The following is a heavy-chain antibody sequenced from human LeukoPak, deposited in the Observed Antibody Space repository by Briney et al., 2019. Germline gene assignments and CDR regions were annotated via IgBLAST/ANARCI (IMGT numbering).Heavy chain of an antibody. V-gene: IGHV3-15*01. CDR2: IKSKTDGGTT. CDR1: GFTFSSYG. CDR3: TTDPQLRFLEWLSAQDY. J-gene: IGHJ4*02. Sequence: GGSLRLSCAASGFTFSSYGMHWVRQAPGKGLEWVGRIKSKTDGGTTDYAAPVKGRFTISRDDSKNTLYLQMNSLKTEDTAVYYCTTDPQLRFLEWLSAQDYWGQGTLVTVSS. D-gene: IGHD3-3*01.